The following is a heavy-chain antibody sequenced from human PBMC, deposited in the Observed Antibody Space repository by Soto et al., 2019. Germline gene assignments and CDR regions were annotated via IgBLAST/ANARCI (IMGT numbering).Heavy chain of an antibody. J-gene: IGHJ6*02. CDR1: VYSIASFDY. CDR2: IYHAGSV. Sequence: SETLSLTWAVSVYSIASFDYWAWIRQSPGKGLEWIGSIYHAGSVYYNPSLNSRVAVSLYTSKNHFSLKLTSVTAADTAVYYCARTFDYYGMDVWGQGPRSPSP. V-gene: IGHV4-38-2*01. CDR3: ARTFDYYGMDV.